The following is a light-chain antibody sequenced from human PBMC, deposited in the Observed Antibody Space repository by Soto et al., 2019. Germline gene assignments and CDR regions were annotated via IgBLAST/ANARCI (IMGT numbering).Light chain of an antibody. CDR2: DNG. V-gene: IGLV3-21*02. CDR3: QVWDSSSDHVV. Sequence: VLSQPPSVSVAPGQTAKITCGGMSIGSKSVHWYQQKPGQAPVLVVYDNGDRPSGIPERFSGSNSENTATLTISRVEAGDEADYYCQVWDSSSDHVVIGGGTKLTVL. CDR1: SIGSKS. J-gene: IGLJ2*01.